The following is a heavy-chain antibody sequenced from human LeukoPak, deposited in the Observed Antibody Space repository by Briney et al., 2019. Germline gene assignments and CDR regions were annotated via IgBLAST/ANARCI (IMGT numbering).Heavy chain of an antibody. D-gene: IGHD2-2*01. CDR3: ARARYGSTSCPYYFDY. CDR2: FYYNGST. J-gene: IGHJ4*02. CDR1: GGSITSNY. V-gene: IGHV4-59*01. Sequence: SETLSLTCTVSGGSITSNYWTWMRQPPGKGLELIGFFYYNGSTNYNPSLKSRVTISLDTSKNQFSLKLTSVTAADTAVYYCARARYGSTSCPYYFDYWGQGTLVTVSS.